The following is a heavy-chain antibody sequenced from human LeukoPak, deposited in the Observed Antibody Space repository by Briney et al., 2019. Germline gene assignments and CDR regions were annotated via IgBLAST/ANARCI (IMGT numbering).Heavy chain of an antibody. CDR3: ASTSGRYSYHGMDV. CDR1: GGSFSGYY. CDR2: INHSGST. D-gene: IGHD6-19*01. V-gene: IGHV4-34*01. Sequence: PSETLSLTCAVYGGSFSGYYWSWIRQPPGNGLEWIGEINHSGSTNYNPSLKSRVTISVDTSKNQFSLKLSSVTAADTAVYYCASTSGRYSYHGMDVWGQGTTVTVSS. J-gene: IGHJ6*02.